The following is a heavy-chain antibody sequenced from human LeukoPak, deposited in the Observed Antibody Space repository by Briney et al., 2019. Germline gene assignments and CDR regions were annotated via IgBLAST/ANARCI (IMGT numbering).Heavy chain of an antibody. D-gene: IGHD2-2*02. CDR2: INHSGST. Sequence: SETLSLTCAVYGGSFSDYYWSWIRQPPGKGLEWIGEINHSGSTNYNPSLKSRLTISVDTSKNQFSLKLSSETAADTAVYYCARSSYCSSTNCYKRFDYWGPGTLVTVSS. CDR1: GGSFSDYY. J-gene: IGHJ4*02. CDR3: ARSSYCSSTNCYKRFDY. V-gene: IGHV4-34*01.